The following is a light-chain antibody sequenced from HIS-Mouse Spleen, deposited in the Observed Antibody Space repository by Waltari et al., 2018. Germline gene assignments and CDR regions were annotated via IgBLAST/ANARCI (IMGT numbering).Light chain of an antibody. CDR1: ALPIQH. CDR3: YSTDSSGNHRV. J-gene: IGLJ2*01. V-gene: IGLV3-10*01. CDR2: EDS. Sequence: SYELTQPPSVSVSPGQTARIPCPGDALPIQHDYLSQQKSGQAPVLVIYEDSKRPSGIPVRFSGSSSGTMATLTISGAQVEDEADYYCYSTDSSGNHRVFGGGTKLTVL.